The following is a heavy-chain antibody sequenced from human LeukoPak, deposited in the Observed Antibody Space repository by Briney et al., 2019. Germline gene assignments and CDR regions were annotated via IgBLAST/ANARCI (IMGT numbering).Heavy chain of an antibody. Sequence: APVTVSCKASGYTFTGYYMHWVRQAPGQGLEWMGWINPNSGSTKYAQKFQGRVTITRHTSISTAYMELSRLRSDDTAVYYCASGDYDSSGYPSYYYYGMDVWGQGTTVTGPS. D-gene: IGHD3-22*01. CDR3: ASGDYDSSGYPSYYYYGMDV. V-gene: IGHV1-2*02. CDR1: GYTFTGYY. CDR2: INPNSGST. J-gene: IGHJ6*02.